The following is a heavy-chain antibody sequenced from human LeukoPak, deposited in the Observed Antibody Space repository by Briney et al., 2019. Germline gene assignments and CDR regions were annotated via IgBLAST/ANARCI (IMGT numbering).Heavy chain of an antibody. J-gene: IGHJ3*02. CDR2: IKQDGSEK. V-gene: IGHV3-7*01. CDR1: GFTSNKYG. D-gene: IGHD3-3*01. Sequence: GGSLRLSCAASGFTSNKYGIHWVRQAPGKGLEWVANIKQDGSEKYYVDSVKGRFTISRDNAKNSLYLQMNSLRAEDTAVYYCARDRVQTYYDFWSGYYTRGDAFDIWGQGTMVTVSS. CDR3: ARDRVQTYYDFWSGYYTRGDAFDI.